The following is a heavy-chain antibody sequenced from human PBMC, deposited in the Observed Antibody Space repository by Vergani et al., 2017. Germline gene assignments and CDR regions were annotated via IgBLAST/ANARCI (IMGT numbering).Heavy chain of an antibody. D-gene: IGHD6-19*01. CDR1: GFTFSSYA. V-gene: IGHV3-23*01. J-gene: IGHJ1*01. CDR2: ISGSGGST. Sequence: EVQLLESGGGLVQPGGSLRLSCAASGFTFSSYAMSWVRQAPGKGLEWVSAISGSGGSTYYADSVKGRFTISRDNSKNTRYLQMNSLRAEDTAVYYCAKDRLSIAVAVAEYFQHWGQGTLVTVSS. CDR3: AKDRLSIAVAVAEYFQH.